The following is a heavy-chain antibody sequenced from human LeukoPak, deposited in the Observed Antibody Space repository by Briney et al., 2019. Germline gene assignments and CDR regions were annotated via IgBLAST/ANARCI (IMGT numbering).Heavy chain of an antibody. Sequence: ASVKVSCKASGYTFTSYGISWVRQAPGQGLEWMGWTSAYNGNTNYAQKLQGRVTMTTETSTSTAYMELRSLRSDDTAVYYCAVVDTAMVNYYYYGMDVWGQGTTVTVSS. V-gene: IGHV1-18*01. CDR3: AVVDTAMVNYYYYGMDV. J-gene: IGHJ6*02. CDR2: TSAYNGNT. CDR1: GYTFTSYG. D-gene: IGHD5-18*01.